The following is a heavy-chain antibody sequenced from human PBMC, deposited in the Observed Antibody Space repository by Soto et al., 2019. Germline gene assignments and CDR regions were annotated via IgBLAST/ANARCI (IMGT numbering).Heavy chain of an antibody. D-gene: IGHD3-3*01. CDR2: IYPGDSDT. CDR1: GYSFTSYW. V-gene: IGHV5-51*01. Sequence: PGESLKISCKGSGYSFTSYWIGWVRQMPGKGLEWMGIIYPGDSDTRYSPSFQGQVTISADKSISTAYLQWSSLKASDTAMYYCARLELLRSSPSYYYDFQAVWGQGTSVPVSS. J-gene: IGHJ6*03. CDR3: ARLELLRSSPSYYYDFQAV.